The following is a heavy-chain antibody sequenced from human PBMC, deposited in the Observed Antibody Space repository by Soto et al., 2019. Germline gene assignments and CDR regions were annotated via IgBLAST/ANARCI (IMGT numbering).Heavy chain of an antibody. Sequence: SETLSLTCTVSGGSISSGGYYWSWIRQHPGKGLEWIGYIYYSGSTYYNPSLKSRVTISVDTSKNHFSLKLSSVTAADTAVYYCARDHYDYVWGSYLFYGMDVWGQGTTVTVSS. D-gene: IGHD3-16*02. CDR1: GGSISSGGYY. V-gene: IGHV4-31*02. J-gene: IGHJ6*02. CDR3: ARDHYDYVWGSYLFYGMDV. CDR2: IYYSGST.